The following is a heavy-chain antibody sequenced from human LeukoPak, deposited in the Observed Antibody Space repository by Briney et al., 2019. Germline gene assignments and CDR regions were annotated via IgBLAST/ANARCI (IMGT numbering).Heavy chain of an antibody. D-gene: IGHD3-16*01. CDR1: GASISSNNW. Sequence: SETLSLTCAVSGASISSNNWWSWVRPSPGKGLEWIGEIYHSGTANYNPSLQSRVTISVDKSKNQFSLNLNSVTAADTAVYYCARSGGSIVDYWGQGTLVTVSS. CDR3: ARSGGSIVDY. J-gene: IGHJ4*02. CDR2: IYHSGTA. V-gene: IGHV4-4*02.